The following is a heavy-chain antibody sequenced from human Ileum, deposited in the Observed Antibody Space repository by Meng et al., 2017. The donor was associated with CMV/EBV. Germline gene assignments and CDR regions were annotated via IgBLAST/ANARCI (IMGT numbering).Heavy chain of an antibody. J-gene: IGHJ4*02. CDR3: VRVSSYSGDCHLF. CDR1: GYSFTTYD. D-gene: IGHD5-12*01. V-gene: IGHV1-8*01. CDR2: RNPNSGNT. Sequence: CKAAGYSFTTYDINWGRQATGEGLEGMGWRNPNSGNTGYAQKFQGRVTLTRDTSTSTAYMEVSSLRSDDTAVYYCVRVSSYSGDCHLFWGQGTLVTVSS.